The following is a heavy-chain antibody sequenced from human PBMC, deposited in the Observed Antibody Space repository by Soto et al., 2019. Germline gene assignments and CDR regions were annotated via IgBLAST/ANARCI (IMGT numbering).Heavy chain of an antibody. J-gene: IGHJ6*02. CDR2: IWYDGSNK. V-gene: IGHV3-33*01. Sequence: GRFLRLSCAAAGFTFSSYGMHWVRQAPGKGLEWVAVIWYDGSNKYYADSVKGRFTISRDNSKNTLYLQMNSLRAEDTAVYYCARNGYSGYETRYYYYGMDVWGQGTTVTVSS. CDR3: ARNGYSGYETRYYYYGMDV. D-gene: IGHD5-12*01. CDR1: GFTFSSYG.